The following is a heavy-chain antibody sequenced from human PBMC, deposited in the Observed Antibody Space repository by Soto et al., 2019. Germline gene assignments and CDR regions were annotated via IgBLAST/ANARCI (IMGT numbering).Heavy chain of an antibody. Sequence: QLQLQESGSGLVKPSQTLSLTCAVSGGSISSGGYSWSWIRQPPGKGLEWIGYISHSGSTYYNPARKRRGTISVDRSHNQFSPKLRSVTAADTAMYYCASGSHVPHSWGKGTLLTVSS. D-gene: IGHD6-6*01. CDR1: GGSISSGGYS. J-gene: IGHJ4*02. CDR2: ISHSGST. V-gene: IGHV4-30-2*01. CDR3: ASGSHVPHS.